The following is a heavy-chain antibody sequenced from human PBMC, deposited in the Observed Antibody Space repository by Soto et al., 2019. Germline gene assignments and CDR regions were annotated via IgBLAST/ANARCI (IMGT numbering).Heavy chain of an antibody. CDR3: AKDRIVGAIMALGY. CDR1: GYIFTSND. CDR2: NSAYNGNT. J-gene: IGHJ4*02. Sequence: GASVKVSCKTSGYIFTSNDITWVRQAPGQGLEWMGWNSAYNGNTKYAQKLQGRVTMTTDTSTSTAYMELRSLRSDDTAVYYCAKDRIVGAIMALGYWGQGTLVTVSS. V-gene: IGHV1-18*04. D-gene: IGHD1-26*01.